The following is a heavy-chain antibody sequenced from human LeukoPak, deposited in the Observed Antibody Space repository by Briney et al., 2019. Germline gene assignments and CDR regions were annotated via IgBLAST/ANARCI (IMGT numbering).Heavy chain of an antibody. CDR1: GLTFSSYS. CDR2: ISSSSSTI. Sequence: GGSLRLSCAASGLTFSSYSMNWVRQAPGKGLEWVSYISSSSSTIYYADSVKGRFTISRDNAKNSLYLQMNSLRAEDTAVYYCARDQTVTTLNWFDPWGQGPLVTVSS. D-gene: IGHD4-11*01. CDR3: ARDQTVTTLNWFDP. J-gene: IGHJ5*02. V-gene: IGHV3-48*01.